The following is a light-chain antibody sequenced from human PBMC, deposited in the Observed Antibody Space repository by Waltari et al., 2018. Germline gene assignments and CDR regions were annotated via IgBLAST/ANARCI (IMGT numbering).Light chain of an antibody. J-gene: IGLJ1*01. CDR2: YDS. V-gene: IGLV3-1*01. Sequence: SYDLTQPPSVSVSPGQTAIIPFSGHKLGDKSVCWYQQKPGQSPVLIIYYDSKRPSGIPERFSGSNSGNTATLTISGTQAMDEADYYCQAWDRDTYVFGAGTKVTVL. CDR3: QAWDRDTYV. CDR1: KLGDKS.